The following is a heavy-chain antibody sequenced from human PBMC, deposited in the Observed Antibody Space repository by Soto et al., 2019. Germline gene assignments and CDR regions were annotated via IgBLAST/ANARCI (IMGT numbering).Heavy chain of an antibody. Sequence: SETLFLTCAVSGGSISSGGYSWSWIRQPPGKGLEWIGYIYHSGSTYYNPSLKSRVTISVDRSKNQFSLKLSSVTAADTAVYYCARGMTTVTTIDYWGQGTLVTVSS. CDR2: IYHSGST. D-gene: IGHD4-4*01. CDR3: ARGMTTVTTIDY. CDR1: GGSISSGGYS. V-gene: IGHV4-30-2*01. J-gene: IGHJ4*02.